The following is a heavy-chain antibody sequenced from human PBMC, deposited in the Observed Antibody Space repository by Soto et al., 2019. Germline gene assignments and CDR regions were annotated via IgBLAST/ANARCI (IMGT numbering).Heavy chain of an antibody. D-gene: IGHD3-10*01. J-gene: IGHJ4*02. Sequence: AKDSRKLSGSTFSNYYRRYVRQEPGQSLEWMGIIFPSGGSTSNAQKFQGRVTMTRDTSKSTVYMKLSSLRSEDTAVYYCARDFSGPMDYWGRGTLVTVSS. CDR3: ARDFSGPMDY. V-gene: IGHV1-46*01. CDR1: GSTFSNYY. CDR2: IFPSGGST.